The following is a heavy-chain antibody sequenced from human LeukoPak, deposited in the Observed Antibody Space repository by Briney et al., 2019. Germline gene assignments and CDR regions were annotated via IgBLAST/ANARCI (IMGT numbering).Heavy chain of an antibody. V-gene: IGHV4-34*01. CDR3: ARGRGLYYYGSGSDY. J-gene: IGHJ4*02. D-gene: IGHD3-10*01. CDR1: GGSFSGYY. CDR2: INHSGST. Sequence: SETLSLTCAVYGGSFSGYYWSWIRQPPGKGLEWIGEINHSGSTNYNPSLKSRVTISVDTSKNQFSLKLSYVTAADTAVYYCARGRGLYYYGSGSDYWGQGTLVTVSS.